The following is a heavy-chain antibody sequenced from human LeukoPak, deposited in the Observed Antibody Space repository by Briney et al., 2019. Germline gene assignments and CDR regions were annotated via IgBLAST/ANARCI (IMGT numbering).Heavy chain of an antibody. CDR2: ISGSGGST. D-gene: IGHD1-1*01. CDR1: GFTFSNYA. Sequence: LPGGSLRLSCAASGFTFSNYAMSWVRQAPGKGLEWVSGISGSGGSTYYADSVKGRFTISRDNSKNTLYLQMNSLRAEDTAVYYCAENWNLDSWGQGTLVTVSS. V-gene: IGHV3-23*01. J-gene: IGHJ4*02. CDR3: AENWNLDS.